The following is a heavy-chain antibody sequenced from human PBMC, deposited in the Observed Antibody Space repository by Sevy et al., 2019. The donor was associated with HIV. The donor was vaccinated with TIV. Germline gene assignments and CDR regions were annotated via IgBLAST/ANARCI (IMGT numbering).Heavy chain of an antibody. J-gene: IGHJ6*02. V-gene: IGHV3-30*18. CDR2: ISYDGRNK. CDR1: GIIFTTSG. Sequence: GGSLRLSCAVSGIIFTTSGMHWVRQAPGKGLEWVAVISYDGRNKFYGDSVKGRFTISRDNSKNILYLQMNSLRVEDTAVYYCAKDSTGYNGMDVWGQGTMVTVSS. D-gene: IGHD1-1*01. CDR3: AKDSTGYNGMDV.